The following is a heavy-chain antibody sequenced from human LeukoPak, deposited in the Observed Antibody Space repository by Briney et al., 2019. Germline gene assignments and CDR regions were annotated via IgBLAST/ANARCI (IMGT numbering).Heavy chain of an antibody. V-gene: IGHV4-31*03. CDR3: ARGGGVGCSGGSCFLDY. D-gene: IGHD2-15*01. CDR1: GGSITSGGYY. Sequence: SETLSLTCTVSGGSITSGGYYFSWVRQYPGKGLEWIGYIYYSGSAYYNPSLESRVSMSADTSKRQFSLRLTSVTAADTAIYFCARGGGVGCSGGSCFLDYWGPGTLVTVSS. J-gene: IGHJ4*02. CDR2: IYYSGSA.